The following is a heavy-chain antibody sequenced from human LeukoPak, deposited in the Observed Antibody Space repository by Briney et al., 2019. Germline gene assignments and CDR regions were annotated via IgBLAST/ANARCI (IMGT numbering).Heavy chain of an antibody. J-gene: IGHJ4*02. CDR3: ASPSDDYGDYGVHWFDY. CDR1: GFTLNFYD. V-gene: IGHV1-3*01. Sequence: GASVKVSCKASGFTLNFYDMHWVRQAPGERLEWMGWMTAGSGNTKYSQKFQGRVTITRDTSASTDYMELSSLRSEDTAVYYCASPSDDYGDYGVHWFDYWGQGTLVTVSS. CDR2: MTAGSGNT. D-gene: IGHD4-17*01.